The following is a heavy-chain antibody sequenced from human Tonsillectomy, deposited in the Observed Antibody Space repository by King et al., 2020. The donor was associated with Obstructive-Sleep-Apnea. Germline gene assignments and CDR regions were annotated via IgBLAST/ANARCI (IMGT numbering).Heavy chain of an antibody. CDR2: MFYSVST. V-gene: IGHV4-59*08. CDR1: GGSISSFY. D-gene: IGHD6-25*01. Sequence: VQLQESGPGLVKPSETLSLTCTVSGGSISSFYWSWIRQPPGKGLEWIGYMFYSVSTNYNPSLKSRVTISVDTSKNQFSLKLSSVTAADTAVYYCARHKAQRENCPFDYWGQGTLVTVSS. CDR3: ARHKAQRENCPFDY. J-gene: IGHJ4*02.